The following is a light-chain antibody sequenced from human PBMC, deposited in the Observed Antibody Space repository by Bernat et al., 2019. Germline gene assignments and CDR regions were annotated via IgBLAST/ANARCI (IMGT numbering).Light chain of an antibody. J-gene: IGKJ1*01. CDR1: QSISNY. CDR3: QQTSSILGT. Sequence: DIQMTQSPSSLSASVGDRVTITCRASQSISNYLNWYQQKPGKAPKLLIYAASNLQVGVPSRFGGGGSGTDFTLTISSLQAEDFATYYCQQTSSILGTCGQGTKVEIK. CDR2: AAS. V-gene: IGKV1-39*01.